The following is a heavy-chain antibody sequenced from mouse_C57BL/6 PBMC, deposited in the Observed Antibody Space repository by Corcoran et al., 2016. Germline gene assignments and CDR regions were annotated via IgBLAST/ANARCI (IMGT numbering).Heavy chain of an antibody. CDR3: ARGITTVVAPCAY. CDR2: IYPGDGDT. V-gene: IGHV1-80*01. D-gene: IGHD1-1*01. J-gene: IGHJ3*01. Sequence: QVQLQQSGAELVKPGASVKISCKASGYAFSSYWMNWVKQRPGKGLEWIGQIYPGDGDTNYNGKFKGKATLTADKSSSTAYMQLSSLTSEDSAVYFCARGITTVVAPCAYWGQGPLVTVSA. CDR1: GYAFSSYW.